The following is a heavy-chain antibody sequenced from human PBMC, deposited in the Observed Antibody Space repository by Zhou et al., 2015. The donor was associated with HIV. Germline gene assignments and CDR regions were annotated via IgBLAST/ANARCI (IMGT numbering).Heavy chain of an antibody. V-gene: IGHV1-69*01. J-gene: IGHJ4*02. D-gene: IGHD2-15*01. CDR2: IIPIFGTA. CDR3: ARDGRGYCSGGSCYERDY. Sequence: QVQLVQSGAEVKKPGSSVKVSCKASGGTFSSYAISWVRQAPGQGLEWMGGIIPIFGTANYAQKFQGRVTITADESTSTAYMELSSLRSEDTAVYYCARDGRGYCSGGSCYERDYWGQGTLVTVSS. CDR1: GGTFSSYA.